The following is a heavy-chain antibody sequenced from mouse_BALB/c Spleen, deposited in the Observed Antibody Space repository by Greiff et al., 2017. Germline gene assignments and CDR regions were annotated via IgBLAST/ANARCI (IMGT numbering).Heavy chain of an antibody. J-gene: IGHJ3*01. CDR3: ARDGDRYDVGTWFAY. V-gene: IGHV2-6-7*01. Sequence: QVQLKQSGPGLVAPSQSLSITCTVSGFSLTGYGVNWVRQPPGKGLEWLGMIWGDGSTDYNSALKSRLSISKDNSKSQVFLKMNSLQTDDTARYYCARDGDRYDVGTWFAYWGQGTLVTVSA. D-gene: IGHD2-14*01. CDR1: GFSLTGYG. CDR2: IWGDGST.